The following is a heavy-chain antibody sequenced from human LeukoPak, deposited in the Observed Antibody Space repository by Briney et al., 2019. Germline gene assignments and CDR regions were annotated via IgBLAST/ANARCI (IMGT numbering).Heavy chain of an antibody. Sequence: ASVKVSCKASGYTFTGYYIHWVRQAPGQGLEWMGWINPNSGGTNYAQKFQGRVTMTRDTSISTAYMELSRLRSDDTAVYYCARDGRGVRYAFDIWGQGTMVTVSS. CDR3: ARDGRGVRYAFDI. V-gene: IGHV1-2*02. D-gene: IGHD1-26*01. CDR1: GYTFTGYY. CDR2: INPNSGGT. J-gene: IGHJ3*02.